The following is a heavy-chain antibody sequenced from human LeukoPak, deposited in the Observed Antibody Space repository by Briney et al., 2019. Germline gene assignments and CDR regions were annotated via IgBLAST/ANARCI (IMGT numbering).Heavy chain of an antibody. CDR2: ISGSGGST. J-gene: IGHJ3*02. CDR1: GFTFSSYA. D-gene: IGHD6-19*01. V-gene: IGHV3-23*01. CDR3: AKDRGSSGWYGDAFDI. Sequence: GGSLRLSCAASGFTFSSYAMSCVRQAPGKGLEWVSAISGSGGSTYYADSVKGRFTISRDNSKNTLYLQMNSLRAEDTAVYYCAKDRGSSGWYGDAFDIWGQGTMVTVSS.